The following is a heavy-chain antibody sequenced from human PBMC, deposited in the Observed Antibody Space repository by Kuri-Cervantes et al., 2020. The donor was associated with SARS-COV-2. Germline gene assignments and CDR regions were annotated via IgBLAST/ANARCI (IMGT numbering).Heavy chain of an antibody. D-gene: IGHD2-2*01. V-gene: IGHV3-30*04. J-gene: IGHJ6*03. CDR1: GFTFSSYA. Sequence: GESLKISCAASGFTFSSYAMHWVRQAPGKGLEWVAVISYDGSNKYYADSVKGRFTISRDNSKNTLYLQMNSLRAEDTAVYYCAREGGVVVPAARGYMDVWDKATTTVSS. CDR2: ISYDGSNK. CDR3: AREGGVVVPAARGYMDV.